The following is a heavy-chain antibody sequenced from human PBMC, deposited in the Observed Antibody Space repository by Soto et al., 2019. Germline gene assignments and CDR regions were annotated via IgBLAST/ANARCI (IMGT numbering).Heavy chain of an antibody. CDR2: MYWKDGNT. J-gene: IGHJ4*02. CDR3: VRSGDYRSGSYWYFFDY. CDR1: GFTIDNYG. V-gene: IGHV3-20*04. D-gene: IGHD3-10*01. Sequence: PGGSLRLSCAASGFTIDNYGMSWVRQVPGKGLELVSGMYWKDGNTHYADSVKGRFTISRDNAKNSLFLQLNSLRAEDTALYYCVRSGDYRSGSYWYFFDYWGQGA.